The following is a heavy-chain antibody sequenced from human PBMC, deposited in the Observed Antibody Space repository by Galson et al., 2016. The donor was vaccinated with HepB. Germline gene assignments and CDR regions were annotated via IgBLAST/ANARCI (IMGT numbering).Heavy chain of an antibody. CDR1: GGSISSYY. CDR3: AREGELLRGFDY. Sequence: ATLSLTCAVSGGSISSYYWSWIRPPAGKRLEWIGRIYTNGGTNYDPSLKSRFTMSLDTSKNQISLKLTSVTAEDTAVYYCAREGELLRGFDYWGQGILVTVSS. J-gene: IGHJ4*02. V-gene: IGHV4-4*07. CDR2: IYTNGGT. D-gene: IGHD1-26*01.